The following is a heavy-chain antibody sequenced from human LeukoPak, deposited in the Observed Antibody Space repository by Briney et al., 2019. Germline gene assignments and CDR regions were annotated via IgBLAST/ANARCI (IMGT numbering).Heavy chain of an antibody. D-gene: IGHD3-10*01. J-gene: IGHJ4*02. V-gene: IGHV3-74*01. Sequence: GGSLRLSCAASGFTFSSYWMHWVRQAPGKGLVWVSRISTDGTTTNYAGSVKSRFTISRDNAKSTLYLQMNSLRAEDTAVYYCASYRNSNYGYSDYWGQGTLVTVSS. CDR2: ISTDGTTT. CDR3: ASYRNSNYGYSDY. CDR1: GFTFSSYW.